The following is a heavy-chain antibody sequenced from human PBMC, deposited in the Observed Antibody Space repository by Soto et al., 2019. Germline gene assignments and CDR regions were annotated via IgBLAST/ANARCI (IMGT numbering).Heavy chain of an antibody. J-gene: IGHJ4*02. Sequence: GSLRLSCAASGFTFSNYGMHWVRQAPGKGLEWVARISYDGSNEYYADSVRARFTISRDNSKNTLYLQMKRLRLEDTAVFYCARSRGSGSRSLVPIDYWGQGTLVTVSS. V-gene: IGHV3-30*03. CDR2: ISYDGSNE. D-gene: IGHD3-10*01. CDR1: GFTFSNYG. CDR3: ARSRGSGSRSLVPIDY.